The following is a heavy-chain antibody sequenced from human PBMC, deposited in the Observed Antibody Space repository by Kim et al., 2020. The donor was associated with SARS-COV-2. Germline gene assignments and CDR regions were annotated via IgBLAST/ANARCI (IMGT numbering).Heavy chain of an antibody. CDR3: SADGLEAGDY. Sequence: GSTHSTPSLKSRVSISLDTSRNQFSLKVSSVTAADTAVYYWSADGLEAGDYWGQGTLVTVSS. J-gene: IGHJ4*02. V-gene: IGHV4-30-4*05. CDR2: GST. D-gene: IGHD2-15*01.